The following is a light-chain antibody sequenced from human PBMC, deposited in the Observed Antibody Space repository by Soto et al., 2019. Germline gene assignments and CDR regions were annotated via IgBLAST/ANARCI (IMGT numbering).Light chain of an antibody. Sequence: QSVLTQPASVSGSPGQSITISCTGTSSDVGSYDYVSWYLHHPGKAPKLIIYEVSNRPSGVSNRFSGSKSGNTASLTISGLQAEDEADYYCSSYTSNTTVIFGGGTKLT. J-gene: IGLJ2*01. CDR1: SSDVGSYDY. CDR3: SSYTSNTTVI. V-gene: IGLV2-14*01. CDR2: EVS.